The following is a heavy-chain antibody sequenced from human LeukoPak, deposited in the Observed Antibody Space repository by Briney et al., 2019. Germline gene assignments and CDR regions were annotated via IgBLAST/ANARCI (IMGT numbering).Heavy chain of an antibody. Sequence: SQTLSLTCTVSGGSISSGGYYWSWIRQHPGKGLEWIGYIHYSGSTYYNPSLKSRVTISVDTSKNQFSLKLSSVTAADTAVYYCAREKEFRYSSSWSTTGFDFWGQGTLVTVSS. J-gene: IGHJ4*02. CDR3: AREKEFRYSSSWSTTGFDF. CDR1: GGSISSGGYY. CDR2: IHYSGST. D-gene: IGHD6-13*01. V-gene: IGHV4-31*03.